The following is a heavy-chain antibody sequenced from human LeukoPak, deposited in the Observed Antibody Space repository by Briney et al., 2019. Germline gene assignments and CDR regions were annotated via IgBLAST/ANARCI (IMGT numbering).Heavy chain of an antibody. CDR1: GYTFTGYY. D-gene: IGHD3-9*01. CDR2: INPNIGGT. Sequence: ASVKVSCKASGYTFTGYYMHWVRQAPGQGLEWMGWINPNIGGTNYAQKFQGRVTMTRDTSISTAYMELSRLRSDDTAVYYCARAKDYDILTGYSSYYGMDVWGQGTTVTVSS. CDR3: ARAKDYDILTGYSSYYGMDV. V-gene: IGHV1-2*02. J-gene: IGHJ6*02.